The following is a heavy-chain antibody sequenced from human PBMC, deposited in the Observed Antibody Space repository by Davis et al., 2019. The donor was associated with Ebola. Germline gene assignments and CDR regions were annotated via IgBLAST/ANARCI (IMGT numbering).Heavy chain of an antibody. Sequence: AASVKVSCKASGYTFTNYGITWVRQAPGQGLEWMGWTNPHNGNTNYAQNVQGRVTMTTDTSTSTAYMEVGSLKSDDTAVYYCARAQFPTTSDHWGQGTLVTVSS. D-gene: IGHD1-1*01. V-gene: IGHV1-18*04. CDR2: TNPHNGNT. J-gene: IGHJ4*02. CDR3: ARAQFPTTSDH. CDR1: GYTFTNYG.